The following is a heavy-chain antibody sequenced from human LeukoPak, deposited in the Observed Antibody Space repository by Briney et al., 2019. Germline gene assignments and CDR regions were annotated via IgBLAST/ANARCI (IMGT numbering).Heavy chain of an antibody. CDR1: GFTFSSYS. Sequence: QPGGSLRLSCAASGFTFSSYSMNWVRQAPGKGLEWVTYISSSSSTIYYADSVKGRFTISRDNAKNSLYLQMNSLRAEDTAVYYCAGNVMVAEAAPDAFDNWGQGTMVTVSS. CDR3: AGNVMVAEAAPDAFDN. D-gene: IGHD6-19*01. J-gene: IGHJ3*02. CDR2: ISSSSSTI. V-gene: IGHV3-48*01.